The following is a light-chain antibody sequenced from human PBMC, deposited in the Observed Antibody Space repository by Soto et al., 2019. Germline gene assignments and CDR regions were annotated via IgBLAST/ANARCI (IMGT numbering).Light chain of an antibody. J-gene: IGKJ1*01. Sequence: DIVMTQSPLSLPVTPGEPASISCRSSQSLLHSNGYNYLVWYLQKPGQSPQLLIYLGSNRASGVPERFSGSGSGTDFTLKISRVEAEDVGVYYCMQALQTRTFGQGTKVEIK. CDR3: MQALQTRT. V-gene: IGKV2-28*01. CDR2: LGS. CDR1: QSLLHSNGYNY.